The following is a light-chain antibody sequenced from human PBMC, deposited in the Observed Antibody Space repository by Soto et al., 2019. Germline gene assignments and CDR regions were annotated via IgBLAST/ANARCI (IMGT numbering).Light chain of an antibody. J-gene: IGKJ5*01. CDR2: GAS. Sequence: IVLTQSPATLSLSPGETATLSCRASQSVSGYIGWYQQKPGQAPRRLIYGASTRATGIPDRFSGSGSGTDFTLTIGRLEPEDFAVYYCQQYGSSPTFGEGTRLEIK. CDR1: QSVSGY. CDR3: QQYGSSPT. V-gene: IGKV3-20*01.